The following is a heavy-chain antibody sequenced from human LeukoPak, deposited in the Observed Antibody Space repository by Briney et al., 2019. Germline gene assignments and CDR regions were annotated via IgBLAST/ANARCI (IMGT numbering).Heavy chain of an antibody. CDR2: INHSGST. Sequence: SETLSLTCAVYGGSFSGYYWSWIRQPPGKGLEWIGEINHSGSTNYNPSLKSRVTISVDTSKNQFSLKLSSVTAADAAVYYCARGPSLQKYFDYWGQGTLVTVSS. CDR3: ARGPSLQKYFDY. V-gene: IGHV4-34*01. J-gene: IGHJ4*02. CDR1: GGSFSGYY.